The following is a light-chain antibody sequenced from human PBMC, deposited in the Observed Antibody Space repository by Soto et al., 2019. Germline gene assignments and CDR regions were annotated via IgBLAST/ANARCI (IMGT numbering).Light chain of an antibody. CDR3: ASWDVSLNGLYV. J-gene: IGLJ1*01. CDR2: NND. V-gene: IGLV1-44*01. Sequence: QSLLSQPPSACGTPGQRFTISCSGTSSNIGSGSVNWYQQLPGTAPKLLIYNNDQWPSGVPDRFSGSKSCTSSSLDISGLQSEDEADYYCASWDVSLNGLYVFGPGTTVTVL. CDR1: SSNIGSGS.